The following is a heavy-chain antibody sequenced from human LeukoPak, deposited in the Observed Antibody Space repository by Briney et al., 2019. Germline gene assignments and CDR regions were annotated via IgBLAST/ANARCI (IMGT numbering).Heavy chain of an antibody. J-gene: IGHJ4*02. V-gene: IGHV4-39*01. CDR1: GVSTSSSAYY. Sequence: SETLSLTCTVSGVSTSSSAYYWYWIRQPPGKGLEWIGSIYYTGTTYYNTSLKSRVSMSVDMSKDQFSLKLSSVTAADTAVYYCVAGSHDYFGDWGQGTLVTVSS. CDR3: VAGSHDYFGD. CDR2: IYYTGTT.